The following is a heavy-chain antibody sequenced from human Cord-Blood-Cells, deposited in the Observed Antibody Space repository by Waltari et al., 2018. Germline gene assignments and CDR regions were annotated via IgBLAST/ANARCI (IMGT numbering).Heavy chain of an antibody. J-gene: IGHJ1*01. D-gene: IGHD4-17*01. CDR2: ISPIFGTA. CDR3: ARSRGDYEYFQH. CDR1: GGTFSSYA. V-gene: IGHV1-69*01. Sequence: QVQLVQSGAEVKKPGSSVKVSCKASGGTFSSYALSSVRQAPGQGLEGLGVISPIFGTANDAQKFQGRVTITADESTSTAYMELSSLRSEDTAVYYCARSRGDYEYFQHWGQGTLVTVSS.